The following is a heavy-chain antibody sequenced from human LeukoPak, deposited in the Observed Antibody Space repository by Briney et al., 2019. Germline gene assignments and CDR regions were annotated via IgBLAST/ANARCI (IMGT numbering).Heavy chain of an antibody. V-gene: IGHV1-2*06. CDR1: GYTFAGYY. CDR2: INPNSGGT. Sequence: AAVKVSCKASGYTFAGYYMHWVRQAPGQGLEWMGRINPNSGGTNYAQKFQGRVTMTRDTSISTAYMELSRLRSDDTAVYYCARGYYDSSGYLIDYWGQGTLVTVSS. D-gene: IGHD3-22*01. J-gene: IGHJ4*02. CDR3: ARGYYDSSGYLIDY.